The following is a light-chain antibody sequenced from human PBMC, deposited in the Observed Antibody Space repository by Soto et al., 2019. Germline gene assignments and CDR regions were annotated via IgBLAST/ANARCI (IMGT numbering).Light chain of an antibody. CDR2: KAS. Sequence: DIHLTQSPSTLSASVGDRVTITCRASQSFSIWLAWYRQKPGKAPKLLIYKASSLESGVPSRFSGSGSGTEFTLTISSLQPDDFATYYCQHYNSYSEAFGQGTKVDIK. J-gene: IGKJ1*01. CDR1: QSFSIW. V-gene: IGKV1-5*03. CDR3: QHYNSYSEA.